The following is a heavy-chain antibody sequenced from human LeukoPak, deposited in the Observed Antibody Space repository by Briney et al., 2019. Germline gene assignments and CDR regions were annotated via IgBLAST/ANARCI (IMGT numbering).Heavy chain of an antibody. CDR1: GYTFTSYG. CDR2: ISAYNGNT. CDR3: ARVHDSDWYFDY. Sequence: ASVKVSCKASGYTFTSYGISWVRQAPGQGLEWMGWISAYNGNTNYAQKLQGRVTMTTDTSTSTVYMELSSLRSEDTAVYYCARVHDSDWYFDYWGQGTLVTVSS. V-gene: IGHV1-18*01. D-gene: IGHD6-19*01. J-gene: IGHJ4*02.